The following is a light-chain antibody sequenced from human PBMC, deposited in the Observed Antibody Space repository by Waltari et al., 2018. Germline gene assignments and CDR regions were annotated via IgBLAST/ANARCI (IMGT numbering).Light chain of an antibody. CDR2: DVS. CDR1: SRDVGHYYH. J-gene: IGLJ1*01. CDR3: ASYTATSTPYV. V-gene: IGLV2-14*01. Sequence: QSALTQPASVSGSPGHSIAIPSPGTSRDVGHYYHVCWYQQHPGKAPKLLIYDVSNRPSGVSTRFFGSKSGNTASLTISGLQAEDEADYYCASYTATSTPYVFGTGTKVTVL.